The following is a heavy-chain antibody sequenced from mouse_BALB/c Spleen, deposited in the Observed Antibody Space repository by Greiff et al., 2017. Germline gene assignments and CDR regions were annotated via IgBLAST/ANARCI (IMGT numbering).Heavy chain of an antibody. CDR1: GFTFSSYT. CDR2: ISNGGGST. CDR3: ARRGYDSAWFAY. J-gene: IGHJ3*01. D-gene: IGHD2-4*01. V-gene: IGHV5-12-2*01. Sequence: EVKLMESGGGLVQPGGSLKLSCAASGFTFSSYTMSWVRQTPEKRLEWVAYISNGGGSTYYPDTVKGRFTISRDNAKNTLYLQMSSLKSEDTAMYYCARRGYDSAWFAYWGQGTLVTVSA.